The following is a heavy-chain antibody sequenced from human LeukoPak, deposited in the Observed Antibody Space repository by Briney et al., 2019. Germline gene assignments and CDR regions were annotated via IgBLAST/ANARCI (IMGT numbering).Heavy chain of an antibody. CDR2: IKEDGSEK. J-gene: IGHJ4*02. D-gene: IGHD2-15*01. CDR3: ARTYCRGGSCYYFDY. Sequence: GGSLRLSCAASGFTFSAHWMSWGRQAPGKGLEWVANIKEDGSEKNYVNSVKGRFTISRDNAKNSLYLQMNSLRAEDTAVYYCARTYCRGGSCYYFDYWGQGTLVTVSS. CDR1: GFTFSAHW. V-gene: IGHV3-7*01.